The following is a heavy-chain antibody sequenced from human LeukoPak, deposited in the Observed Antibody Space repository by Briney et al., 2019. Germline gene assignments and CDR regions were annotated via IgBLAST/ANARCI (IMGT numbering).Heavy chain of an antibody. J-gene: IGHJ3*02. Sequence: SSETLSLTCTVSGGSISSYYWSWIRQPAGKGLEWIGRIYTSGSTNYNPSLKSRVTMSVDTSKNQFSLKLSSVTAADTAVYFCARRRDYYYGNAFDIWGQGTMVTVSS. CDR2: IYTSGST. D-gene: IGHD3-10*01. CDR3: ARRRDYYYGNAFDI. V-gene: IGHV4-4*07. CDR1: GGSISSYY.